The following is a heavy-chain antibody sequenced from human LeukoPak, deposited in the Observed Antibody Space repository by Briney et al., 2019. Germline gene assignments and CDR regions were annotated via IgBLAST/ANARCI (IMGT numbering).Heavy chain of an antibody. D-gene: IGHD5-24*01. CDR1: GGSISSGGYY. CDR2: IYHSGST. Sequence: PSGTLSLTCTVSGGSISSGGYYWSWIRQPPGKGLEWIGYIYHSGSTYYNPSLKSRVTISVDRSKNQFSLKLSSVTAADTAVYYCARDFPGDGYNPYGMDVWGQGTTVTVSS. J-gene: IGHJ6*02. CDR3: ARDFPGDGYNPYGMDV. V-gene: IGHV4-30-2*01.